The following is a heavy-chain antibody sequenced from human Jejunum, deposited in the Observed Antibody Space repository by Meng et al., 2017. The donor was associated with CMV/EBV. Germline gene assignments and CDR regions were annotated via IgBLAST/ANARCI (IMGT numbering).Heavy chain of an antibody. D-gene: IGHD5-12*01. CDR3: VRGGYEPNFDY. Sequence: SCKVYGYNLIGYYIHWVRQAPGRGFEWMGWVNPHSGNPNYSQKFKGRVTMTSDKPTATVVLEMRSLTSDDTAMYFCVRGGYEPNFDYWGQGTLVTVSS. J-gene: IGHJ4*02. CDR1: GYNLIGYY. V-gene: IGHV1-2*02. CDR2: VNPHSGNP.